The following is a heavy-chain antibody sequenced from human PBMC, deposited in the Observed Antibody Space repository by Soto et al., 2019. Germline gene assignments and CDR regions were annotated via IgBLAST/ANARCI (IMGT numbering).Heavy chain of an antibody. J-gene: IGHJ3*02. CDR3: ARVRLRSSGYDYPDAFDI. D-gene: IGHD5-12*01. V-gene: IGHV3-30-3*01. CDR1: GFTFSSYA. Sequence: GGSLRLSCAASGFTFSSYAMHWVRQAPGKGLEWVAVISYDGSNKYYADSVKGRFTISRDNSKNTLYLQMNSLRAEDTAVYYCARVRLRSSGYDYPDAFDIWGQGTMVTVSS. CDR2: ISYDGSNK.